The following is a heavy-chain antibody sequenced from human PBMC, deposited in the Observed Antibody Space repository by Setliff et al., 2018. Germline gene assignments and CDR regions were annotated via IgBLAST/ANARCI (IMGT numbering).Heavy chain of an antibody. CDR1: GGSINIRSYY. CDR3: ARRADYSRSWSYYFDC. V-gene: IGHV4-39*01. J-gene: IGHJ4*02. Sequence: SETLSLTCNVSGGSINIRSYYWGWIRQPPGKGLEWIAMISYGGNTYYNPSLKRRVTISVDTSNDQFSLNLNSVTAADTAVYFCARRADYSRSWSYYFDCWGQGTLVTVS. CDR2: ISYGGNT. D-gene: IGHD6-13*01.